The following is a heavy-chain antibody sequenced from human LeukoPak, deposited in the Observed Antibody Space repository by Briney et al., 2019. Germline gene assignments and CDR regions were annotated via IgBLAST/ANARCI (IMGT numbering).Heavy chain of an antibody. Sequence: SDTLSLTCTVSGCSISSYYWSWIRQPPGQGLEWIGYIYYSGSNNYNPSLKSRVTISVDTSKNQFSLKLSSVTAADTAVYYCARDRGSGSLFDYWGQGTLVTVSS. CDR2: IYYSGSN. D-gene: IGHD3-10*01. CDR1: GCSISSYY. J-gene: IGHJ4*02. CDR3: ARDRGSGSLFDY. V-gene: IGHV4-59*01.